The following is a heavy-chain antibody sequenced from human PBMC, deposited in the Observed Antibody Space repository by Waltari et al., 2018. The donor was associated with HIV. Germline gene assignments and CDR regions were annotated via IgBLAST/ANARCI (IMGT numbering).Heavy chain of an antibody. CDR1: GGSMTSSSYY. CDR2: MSYSGGT. Sequence: QLQLQESGPGLVKSSETLSLTCTVSGGSMTSSSYYWGWIRQAPGQGLEWIGGMSYSGGTYQKSSLRSRLTISVDTSKNQFSLKLTSVTAADTAVYYCARSFSGYSNYFDPWGQGTLVTVSS. D-gene: IGHD4-4*01. J-gene: IGHJ5*02. V-gene: IGHV4-39*01. CDR3: ARSFSGYSNYFDP.